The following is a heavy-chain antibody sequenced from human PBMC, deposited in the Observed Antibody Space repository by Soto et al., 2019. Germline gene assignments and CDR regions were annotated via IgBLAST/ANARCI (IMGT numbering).Heavy chain of an antibody. D-gene: IGHD2-8*01. V-gene: IGHV1-46*01. CDR2: ISPSGGST. J-gene: IGHJ4*02. CDR3: ARINGNLDY. Sequence: ASVKVSCKASGYTFSDYYMHWVRQAPGQGLEWMGIISPSGGSTYAQKFQGRVTMTTDTSTSTAYMELRSLRSDDTAVYYCARINGNLDYWGQGTLVTVSS. CDR1: GYTFSDYY.